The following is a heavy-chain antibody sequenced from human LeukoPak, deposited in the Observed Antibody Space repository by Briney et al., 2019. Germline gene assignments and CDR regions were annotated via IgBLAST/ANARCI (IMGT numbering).Heavy chain of an antibody. J-gene: IGHJ4*02. CDR1: GFTFSSYS. CDR3: AKGIAAAGTEDDY. CDR2: ISGSGGST. Sequence: GGSLRLSCAASGFTFSSYSMNWVRQAPGRGLEWVSAISGSGGSTYYADSVKGRFTISRDNSKNTLYLQMNSLRAEDTAVYYCAKGIAAAGTEDDYWGQGTLVTVSS. V-gene: IGHV3-23*01. D-gene: IGHD6-13*01.